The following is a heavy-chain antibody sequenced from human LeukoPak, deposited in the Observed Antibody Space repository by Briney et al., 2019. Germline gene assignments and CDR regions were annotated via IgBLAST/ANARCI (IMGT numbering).Heavy chain of an antibody. V-gene: IGHV1-58*01. CDR2: IVVGSGNT. Sequence: ASVKVSCKASGFTFTSSAVQWVRQARGQRLEWIGWIVVGSGNTNYAQKFQERVTITRDMSTSTAYMELSSLRSEDTAVYYCAAGSRAAAGESDYWGQGTLVTVSS. CDR3: AAGSRAAAGESDY. D-gene: IGHD6-13*01. CDR1: GFTFTSSA. J-gene: IGHJ4*02.